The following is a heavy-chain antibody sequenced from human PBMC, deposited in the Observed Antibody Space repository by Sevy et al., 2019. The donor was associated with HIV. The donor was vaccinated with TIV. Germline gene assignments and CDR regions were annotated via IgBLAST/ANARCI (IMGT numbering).Heavy chain of an antibody. CDR3: VRAIATVDSF. Sequence: GGSLRLSCVASGFKFNSYWMLWVRQAPGKALEWVANINKDATANFYADSVRGRFIISRDNVRNSVSLQMNILRVEDTALYYCVRAIATVDSFWGQGTLVTVSS. D-gene: IGHD6-13*01. V-gene: IGHV3-7*01. CDR1: GFKFNSYW. CDR2: INKDATAN. J-gene: IGHJ4*02.